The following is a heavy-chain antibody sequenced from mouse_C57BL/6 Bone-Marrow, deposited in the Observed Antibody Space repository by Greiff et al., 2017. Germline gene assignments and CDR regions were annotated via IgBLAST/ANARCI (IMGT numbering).Heavy chain of an antibody. J-gene: IGHJ4*01. D-gene: IGHD2-3*01. CDR3: GISIYDGYYYAMGY. CDR1: GFSFNTYA. CDR2: IRSKSNNYAT. Sequence: EVQRVESGGGLVQPKGSLKLSCAASGFSFNTYAMNWVRQAPGKGLEWVARIRSKSNNYATYYADSVKDRFTISRDDSESMLYLQMINLKTEDTATYYCGISIYDGYYYAMGYWGQGTTVTVSS. V-gene: IGHV10-1*01.